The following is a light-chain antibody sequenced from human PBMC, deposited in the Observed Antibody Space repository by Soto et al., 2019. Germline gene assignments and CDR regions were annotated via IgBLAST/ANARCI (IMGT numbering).Light chain of an antibody. CDR2: GAS. CDR1: QSVSSN. CDR3: QQYNNWPPGT. J-gene: IGKJ1*01. Sequence: EIVMTQSPATLSVSPGERATLSCRASQSVSSNLAWYQQKPGQAPRLLIYGASTRATGIPASFSGSGSGTEFTLTISSLQSEDCAVYYCQQYNNWPPGTFGQGTKVDIK. V-gene: IGKV3-15*01.